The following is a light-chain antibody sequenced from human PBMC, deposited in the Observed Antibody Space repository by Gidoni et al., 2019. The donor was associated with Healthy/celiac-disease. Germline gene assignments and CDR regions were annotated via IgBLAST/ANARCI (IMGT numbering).Light chain of an antibody. CDR3: MQGTHWPHVT. J-gene: IGKJ2*01. CDR1: QSLVSSDGTTY. V-gene: IGKV2-30*01. Sequence: DVVMTQSPLSLPVTLGQPASISCRSRQSLVSSDGTTYLNWFQQRPGQSPRRLIYKVSNRDSGVPDRFSGSGSGTDCTLKISRVEAEDVGGYYCMQGTHWPHVTFXQXTKLEIK. CDR2: KVS.